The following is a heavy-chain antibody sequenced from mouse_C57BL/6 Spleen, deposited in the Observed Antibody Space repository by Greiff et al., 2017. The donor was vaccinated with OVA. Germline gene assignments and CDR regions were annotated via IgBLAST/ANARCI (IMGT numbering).Heavy chain of an antibody. Sequence: QSCQASGYTFTSYWMHWVKQRPGRGLEWIGRIDPNSGGTKYNEKFKSKATLTVDKPSSTAYMQLSSLTSEDSAVYYCARDYGSSLYYFDYWGQGTTLTVSS. CDR1: GYTFTSYW. V-gene: IGHV1-72*01. D-gene: IGHD1-1*01. CDR3: ARDYGSSLYYFDY. J-gene: IGHJ2*01. CDR2: IDPNSGGT.